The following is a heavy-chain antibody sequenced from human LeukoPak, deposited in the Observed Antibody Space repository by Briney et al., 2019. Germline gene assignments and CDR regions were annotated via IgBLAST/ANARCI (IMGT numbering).Heavy chain of an antibody. J-gene: IGHJ3*02. CDR3: ARGVGYCSGGSCPGSFDI. D-gene: IGHD2-15*01. CDR2: IYTSGST. CDR1: GGSISSGSYY. V-gene: IGHV4-61*02. Sequence: PSETLSLTCTVSGGSISSGSYYWSWIRQPAGKGLEWIGRIYTSGSTNYNPSLKSRVTISIDASKNQFSLKLSSVTAADTAVYYCARGVGYCSGGSCPGSFDIWGQGTMVTVSS.